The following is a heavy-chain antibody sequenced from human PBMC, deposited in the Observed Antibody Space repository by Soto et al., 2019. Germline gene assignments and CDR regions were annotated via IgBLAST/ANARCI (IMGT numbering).Heavy chain of an antibody. CDR1: RYTFTSYY. CDR3: ARDPSYDFWSGYSSHYGMDV. D-gene: IGHD3-3*01. CDR2: INPSGGST. Sequence: VXVSCKASRYTFTSYYIHWVRQAPGQGLECMGIINPSGGSTSYAQKFQGRVTMTRDTSTSTVYMELGSLRSEDTAVYYCARDPSYDFWSGYSSHYGMDVWGQGTTVTVSS. V-gene: IGHV1-46*01. J-gene: IGHJ6*02.